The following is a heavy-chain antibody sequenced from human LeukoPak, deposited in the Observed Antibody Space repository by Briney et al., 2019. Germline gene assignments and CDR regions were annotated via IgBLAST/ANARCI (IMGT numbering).Heavy chain of an antibody. CDR2: IYTSEST. D-gene: IGHD5-12*01. V-gene: IGHV4-61*02. J-gene: IGHJ4*02. CDR3: ARGSGYSGYELDY. CDR1: GGSISSGGYY. Sequence: SETLSLTCTVSGGSISSGGYYWSWIRQPPGKGLEWIGRIYTSESTNYNPSLKSRITMSVDTSKNQFSLKLRSVTAADTAVYYCARGSGYSGYELDYWGQGTLVTVSS.